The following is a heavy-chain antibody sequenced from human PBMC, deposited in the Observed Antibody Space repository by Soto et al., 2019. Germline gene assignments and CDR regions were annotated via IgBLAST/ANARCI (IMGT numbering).Heavy chain of an antibody. CDR3: ARGPGLRAVAERYYYYGMDV. V-gene: IGHV4-34*01. CDR2: SNHSGSA. CDR1: VGSFSGYS. J-gene: IGHJ6*02. D-gene: IGHD6-19*01. Sequence: SETLPLTCAVYVGSFSGYSWSLIRQPPGKGLEGIGESNHSGSANYNPSLKIRVTISVDTSNSHFSLNLSSVTAADKALYCSARGPGLRAVAERYYYYGMDVWGQGTTVT.